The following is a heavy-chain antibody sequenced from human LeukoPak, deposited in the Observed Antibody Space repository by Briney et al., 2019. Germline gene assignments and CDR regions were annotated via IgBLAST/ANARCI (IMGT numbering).Heavy chain of an antibody. J-gene: IGHJ2*01. CDR3: ARDGTSSVKTFYWFFDL. V-gene: IGHV1-2*02. CDR2: INPNSGGT. D-gene: IGHD4-17*01. CDR1: GYTFTGYY. Sequence: ASVKVSCKASGYTFTGYYMHWVRQAPGQGLEWMGWINPNSGGTNYAQKFQGRVTMTRDTSISTAYMELSRLRSDDTAVYYCARDGTSSVKTFYWFFDLWGRGTLVSVSS.